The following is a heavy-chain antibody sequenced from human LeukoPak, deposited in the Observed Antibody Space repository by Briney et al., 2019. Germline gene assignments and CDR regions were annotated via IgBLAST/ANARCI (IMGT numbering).Heavy chain of an antibody. CDR3: ARGDLRIVATICFDY. CDR1: GYTFTSYG. CDR2: ISAYNGNT. V-gene: IGHV1-18*04. Sequence: TSVKVSCKASGYTFTSYGIIWVRQAPGQGLEWMGWISAYNGNTNYAQKLQGRVTMTTDTSTSTAYMELRSLRSDDTAVYYCARGDLRIVATICFDYWGKGTLVTVSS. J-gene: IGHJ4*02. D-gene: IGHD5-12*01.